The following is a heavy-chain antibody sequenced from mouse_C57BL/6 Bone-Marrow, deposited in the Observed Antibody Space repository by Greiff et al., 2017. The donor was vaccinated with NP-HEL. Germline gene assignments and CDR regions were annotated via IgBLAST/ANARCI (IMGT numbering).Heavy chain of an antibody. Sequence: EVKLMESGTVLARPGASVKMSCKTSGYTFTSYWMHWVKQRPGQGLEWIGAIYPGNSDTSYNQKFKGKAKLTAVTSASTAYMELSSLTNEDSAVYYCTRSGNIPFAYWGQGTLVTVSA. CDR2: IYPGNSDT. D-gene: IGHD1-3*01. CDR1: GYTFTSYW. CDR3: TRSGNIPFAY. J-gene: IGHJ3*01. V-gene: IGHV1-5*01.